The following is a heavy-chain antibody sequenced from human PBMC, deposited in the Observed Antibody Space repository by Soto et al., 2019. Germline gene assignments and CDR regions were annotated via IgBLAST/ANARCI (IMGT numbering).Heavy chain of an antibody. V-gene: IGHV4-59*12. D-gene: IGHD4-17*01. CDR2: IYYSGST. CDR1: GGSISSYY. Sequence: SETLSLTCTVSGGSISSYYGSWIRPPPGRGLEWIGYIYYSGSTNYNPSLKSRVTISVDTSKNQFSLKLSSVTAADTAVYYCARESYGDYEGYSNWFDPWGQGTLVTVSS. CDR3: ARESYGDYEGYSNWFDP. J-gene: IGHJ5*02.